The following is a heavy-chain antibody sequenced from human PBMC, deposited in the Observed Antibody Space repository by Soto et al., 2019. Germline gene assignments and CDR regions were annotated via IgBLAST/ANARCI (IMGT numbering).Heavy chain of an antibody. CDR2: IYNTVST. CDR3: ARRMSTSFSFDY. Sequence: WTWIRQPPGKGLEWIGYIYNTVSTSYNPSLKSRVTISAHTSRNQFSLMLSFVTAADTAVYYCARRMSTSFSFDYWGQGTLVTVSS. J-gene: IGHJ4*02. D-gene: IGHD6-6*01. V-gene: IGHV4-59*01.